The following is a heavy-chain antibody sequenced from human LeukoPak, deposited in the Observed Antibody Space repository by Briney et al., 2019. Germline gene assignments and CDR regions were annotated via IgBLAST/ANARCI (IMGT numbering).Heavy chain of an antibody. J-gene: IGHJ4*02. CDR2: IHYSGST. V-gene: IGHV4-59*01. D-gene: IGHD2-15*01. Sequence: PSETLSLTCTVSGGSISSYYWSWIRQPPGKGLEWIGYIHYSGSTNYNPSFKSRVTISVDTSKNQFSLKLSSVTAADTAVYYCARVVGYCSGGSCYGDHFDYWGQGTLVTVSS. CDR3: ARVVGYCSGGSCYGDHFDY. CDR1: GGSISSYY.